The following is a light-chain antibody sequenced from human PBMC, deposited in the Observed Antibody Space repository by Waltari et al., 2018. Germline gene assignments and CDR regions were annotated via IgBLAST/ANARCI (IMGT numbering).Light chain of an antibody. V-gene: IGLV2-14*03. CDR3: SSFTNTYTLV. Sequence: QSALTQPASVSGSPGQSITIPCTGTNYDVRGFPFFSWYQHYPGKAPKVMIYDVSKRPSGVSDRFSGSKSGNTASLTISGLQAEDEADYYCSSFTNTYTLVFGGGTKLTVL. CDR1: NYDVRGFPF. J-gene: IGLJ2*01. CDR2: DVS.